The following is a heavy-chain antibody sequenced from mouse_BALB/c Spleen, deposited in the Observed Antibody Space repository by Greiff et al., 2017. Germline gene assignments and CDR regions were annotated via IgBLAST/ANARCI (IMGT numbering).Heavy chain of an antibody. CDR3: ARPSSYYDYDATFAY. CDR2: IHYSGST. CDR1: GYSITSGYS. D-gene: IGHD2-4*01. Sequence: EVQLQQSGPDLVKPSQSLSLTCTVTGYSITSGYSWHWIRQFPGNKLEWMGYIHYSGSTNYNPSLKSRISITRDTSKNQFFLQLNSVTTEDTATYYCARPSSYYDYDATFAYWGQGTLVTVSA. V-gene: IGHV3-1*02. J-gene: IGHJ3*01.